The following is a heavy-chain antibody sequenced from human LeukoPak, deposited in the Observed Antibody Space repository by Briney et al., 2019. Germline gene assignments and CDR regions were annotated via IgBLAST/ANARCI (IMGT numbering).Heavy chain of an antibody. D-gene: IGHD1-1*01. J-gene: IGHJ6*04. CDR2: ISYDGSNK. Sequence: PGGSLRLSCAASGFTFSSYAMHWVRQAPGKGLEWVAVISYDGSNKYYADSVKGRFTISRDNSKNTLYLQMNSLRAEDTAVYYCASTTYNWNDAYHYYGMDVWGKGTTVTVSS. CDR1: GFTFSSYA. V-gene: IGHV3-30*04. CDR3: ASTTYNWNDAYHYYGMDV.